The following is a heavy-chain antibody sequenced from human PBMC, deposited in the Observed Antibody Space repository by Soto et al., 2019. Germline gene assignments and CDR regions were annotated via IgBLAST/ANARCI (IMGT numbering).Heavy chain of an antibody. V-gene: IGHV1-3*04. CDR3: AREGSAAAGTETAYYYGMDV. J-gene: IGHJ6*02. CDR2: INTGNGNT. D-gene: IGHD6-13*01. CDR1: GYTFTMYE. Sequence: ASVKVSCKASGYTFTMYEMHWVRQAPGERLEWMGRINTGNGNTRYSQKFQGRVTITRDTSASTAYMELSSLRSEDTAVYYCAREGSAAAGTETAYYYGMDVWGQGTTVTVSS.